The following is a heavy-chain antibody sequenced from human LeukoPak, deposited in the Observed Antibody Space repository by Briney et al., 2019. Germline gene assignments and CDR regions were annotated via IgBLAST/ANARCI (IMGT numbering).Heavy chain of an antibody. CDR2: ISYDGSNK. CDR1: GFTLSSYA. V-gene: IGHV3-30-3*01. Sequence: GGSLRLSCAASGFTLSSYAMHWVRQAPGKGLEWVAVISYDGSNKYYADSVKGRFTISRDNSKNTLYLQMNSLRAEDTAVYYCARGHGRRYFDWLFDPLYDGMDVWGKGTTVTVSS. CDR3: ARGHGRRYFDWLFDPLYDGMDV. D-gene: IGHD3-9*01. J-gene: IGHJ6*04.